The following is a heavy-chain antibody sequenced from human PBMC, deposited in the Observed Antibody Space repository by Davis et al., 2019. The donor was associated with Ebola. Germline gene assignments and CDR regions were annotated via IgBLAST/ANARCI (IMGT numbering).Heavy chain of an antibody. CDR2: INHSGST. V-gene: IGHV4-34*01. CDR3: ARAVRKQWPYYYMDV. D-gene: IGHD6-19*01. J-gene: IGHJ6*03. Sequence: PSETLSLTCAVYGGSFSGYYWSWIRQPPGKGLEWIGEINHSGSTNYNPSLKSRVTISVDTSKNQFSLKLSSVTAADTAVYYCARAVRKQWPYYYMDVWGKGTTVTVSS. CDR1: GGSFSGYY.